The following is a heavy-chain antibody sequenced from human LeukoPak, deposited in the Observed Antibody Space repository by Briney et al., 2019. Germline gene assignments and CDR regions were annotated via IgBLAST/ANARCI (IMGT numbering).Heavy chain of an antibody. D-gene: IGHD3-22*01. CDR2: INHSGST. V-gene: IGHV4-34*01. CDR3: ARAMTLPIKPPTDAFDI. J-gene: IGHJ3*02. Sequence: PSETLSLTCAVYGGSFSGYYWSWIRQPPGKGLEWIGEINHSGSTNYNPSLKSRVTISVDTSKNQFSLKLSSVTAADTAVYYCARAMTLPIKPPTDAFDIWGQGTMVTVSS. CDR1: GGSFSGYY.